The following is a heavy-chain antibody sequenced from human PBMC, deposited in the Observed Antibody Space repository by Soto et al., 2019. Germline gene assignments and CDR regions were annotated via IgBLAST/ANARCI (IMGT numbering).Heavy chain of an antibody. J-gene: IGHJ6*03. CDR2: IKEDGSEK. Sequence: EVQLVESGGGLVQPGGSLRVSCAAAGFRFSDYWMTWVRQVPGKGLEWVANIKEDGSEKYYADSVKGRFTISRDNAKNSLYVQVNSLRGEDTAVYYCARSRAGRIAASYYEYMDVWGKGTTVTVSS. CDR1: GFRFSDYW. V-gene: IGHV3-7*01. CDR3: ARSRAGRIAASYYEYMDV. D-gene: IGHD3-3*01.